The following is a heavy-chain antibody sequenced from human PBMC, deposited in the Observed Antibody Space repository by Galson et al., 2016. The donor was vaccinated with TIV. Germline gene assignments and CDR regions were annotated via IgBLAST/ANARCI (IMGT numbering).Heavy chain of an antibody. D-gene: IGHD1/OR15-1a*01. J-gene: IGHJ6*02. Sequence: SLRLSCAASGFTFDDYALHWVRQAPGKGLEWVSGISWNGDIIGYADFAQGRFTISRDNAKNSLYLEMNSLTADDTASYYCVKDRLSATTYHYYGMDVWGQGTTVIVSS. CDR2: ISWNGDII. V-gene: IGHV3-9*01. CDR1: GFTFDDYA. CDR3: VKDRLSATTYHYYGMDV.